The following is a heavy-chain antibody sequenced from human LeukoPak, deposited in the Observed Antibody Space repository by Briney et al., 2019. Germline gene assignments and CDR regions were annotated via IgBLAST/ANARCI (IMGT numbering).Heavy chain of an antibody. CDR3: TKGQIGFDP. J-gene: IGHJ5*02. CDR1: GFTFSSSG. V-gene: IGHV3-30*02. Sequence: QSGGSLRLSCAASGFTFSSSGMHWVRQAPGKGLEWVTFIRYDGSNKYYADSVKGRFTISRDNSKNTLSLQMNGLRPEDTAVYYCTKGQIGFDPWGQGTLVTVSS. CDR2: IRYDGSNK.